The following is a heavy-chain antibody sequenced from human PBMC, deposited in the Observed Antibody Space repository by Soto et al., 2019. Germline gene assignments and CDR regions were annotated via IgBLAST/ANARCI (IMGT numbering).Heavy chain of an antibody. CDR2: ISGSGGST. D-gene: IGHD2-15*01. V-gene: IGHV3-23*01. J-gene: IGHJ3*02. CDR3: AKDLEDIVVVVAAQINDAFDI. CDR1: GFTFSSYA. Sequence: PGGSLRLSCVASGFTFSSYAMSWVRQAPGKGLEWVSAISGSGGSTYYADSVKGRFTISRGNSKNTLYLQMNSLRAEDTAVYYCAKDLEDIVVVVAAQINDAFDIWGQGTMVTVSS.